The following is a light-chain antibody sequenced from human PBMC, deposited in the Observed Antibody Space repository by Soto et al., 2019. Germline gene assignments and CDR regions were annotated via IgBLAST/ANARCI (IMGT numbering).Light chain of an antibody. Sequence: DIVMTQSPATLSASVGDRVTISCRASQSISSKLAWYKQKPGKAPRLLIYDASILETGVPSRFSGVGSGTAFTLTSSSPQHDDVETYYWQQYSSYSSTFGQGTKVEIK. CDR1: QSISSK. CDR3: QQYSSYSST. CDR2: DAS. J-gene: IGKJ1*01. V-gene: IGKV1-5*01.